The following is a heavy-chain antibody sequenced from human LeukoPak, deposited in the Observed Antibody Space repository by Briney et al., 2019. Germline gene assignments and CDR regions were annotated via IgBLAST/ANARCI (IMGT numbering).Heavy chain of an antibody. D-gene: IGHD3-10*01. CDR1: GFTFSSYW. Sequence: GGSLRLSCAASGFTFSSYWMSWVRQAPGEGLEWVANIKQDGSEKYYVDSVKGRFTISRDNAKNSLYLQMNSLRAEDTAVYYCARDRYYYGSGSYGYWGQGTLVTVSS. CDR3: ARDRYYYGSGSYGY. V-gene: IGHV3-7*03. J-gene: IGHJ4*02. CDR2: IKQDGSEK.